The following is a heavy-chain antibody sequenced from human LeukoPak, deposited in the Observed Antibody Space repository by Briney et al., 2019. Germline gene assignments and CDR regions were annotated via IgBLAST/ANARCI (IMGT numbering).Heavy chain of an antibody. V-gene: IGHV3-30*04. CDR2: IFYDGTIY. J-gene: IGHJ4*02. CDR1: GFTFDNFA. CDR3: ARAPGGDWNSYYFDY. D-gene: IGHD1-7*01. Sequence: RSLRLSCTASGFTFDNFAMHWVRQAPGKGLEWVAVIFYDGTIYYYADSVKGRFTISRDNAKNSLYLQMNSLRAEDTAVYYCARAPGGDWNSYYFDYWGQGTLVTVSS.